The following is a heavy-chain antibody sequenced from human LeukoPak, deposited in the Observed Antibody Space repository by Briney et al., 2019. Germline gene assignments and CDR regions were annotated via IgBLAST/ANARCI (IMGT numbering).Heavy chain of an antibody. J-gene: IGHJ3*02. D-gene: IGHD1-26*01. Sequence: PGGSLRLSCAASGFTFGRYTITGVRQAPGKGLEWVSAISGSGTTTWYADSVKGRFTVSRDNSKNTLYLQMNSLRAEDTALYYCAKVFTLRWEVDAFATWGQGTMVTVSS. CDR1: GFTFGRYT. CDR2: ISGSGTTT. CDR3: AKVFTLRWEVDAFAT. V-gene: IGHV3-23*01.